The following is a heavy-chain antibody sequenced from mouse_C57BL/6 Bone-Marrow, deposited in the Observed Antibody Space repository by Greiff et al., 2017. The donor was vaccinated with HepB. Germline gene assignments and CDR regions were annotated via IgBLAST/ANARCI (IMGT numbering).Heavy chain of an antibody. V-gene: IGHV15-2*01. CDR2: ILPSIGRT. CDR3: ARCGYDGGYAMDY. D-gene: IGHD2-2*01. Sequence: QVQLKESGSELRSPGSSVKLSCKDFDSEVSPIAYMSWVRQKPGHGFEWIGGILPSIGRTIYGEKFEDKATSDADTLSNTAYLELNSLTSEDSAIYYCARCGYDGGYAMDYWGQGTSVTVSS. J-gene: IGHJ4*01. CDR1: DSEVSPIAY.